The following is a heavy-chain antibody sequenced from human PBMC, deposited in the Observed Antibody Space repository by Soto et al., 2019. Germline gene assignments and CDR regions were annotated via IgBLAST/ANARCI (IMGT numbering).Heavy chain of an antibody. J-gene: IGHJ6*02. CDR2: INPNSGGT. D-gene: IGHD1-26*01. V-gene: IGHV1-2*04. CDR1: GYTFTDYY. CDR3: AREDSGSYYGMDV. Sequence: ASVKVSCKASGYTFTDYYMHWVRQAPGQGLEWMGWINPNSGGTNYAQKFQGWVTMTRDTSISTAYMELSRLRSDDTAVYYCAREDSGSYYGMDVWGQGTTVTVSS.